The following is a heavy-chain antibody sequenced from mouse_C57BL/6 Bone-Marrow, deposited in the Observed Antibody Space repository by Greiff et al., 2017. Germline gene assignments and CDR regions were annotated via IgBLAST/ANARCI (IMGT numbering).Heavy chain of an antibody. CDR3: ARDREWAMDY. Sequence: EVNVVESGGGLVPSGRSLRLSCATSGFTFSDFYMEWVRQAPGKGLEWIAARRNTANDYTTEYSASVQGRFIVSRDTSQSILYLQMNALSAEDTAIYYCARDREWAMDYWGQGTSVTVSS. CDR2: RRNTANDYTT. CDR1: GFTFSDFY. V-gene: IGHV7-1*01. J-gene: IGHJ4*01.